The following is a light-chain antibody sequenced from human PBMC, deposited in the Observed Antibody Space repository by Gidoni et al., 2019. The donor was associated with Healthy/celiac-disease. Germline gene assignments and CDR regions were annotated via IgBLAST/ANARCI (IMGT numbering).Light chain of an antibody. J-gene: IGLJ2*01. CDR3: QVWDSSSDHPNVV. CDR2: DDS. CDR1: NIGSKS. Sequence: SYVLTQPPSVSAAPGQTARITCGGNNIGSKSVHWYQQKPGQAPVLVVYDDSDGPSGIPERFSGSNSGNTATLTISRVEAGDEADYYCQVWDSSSDHPNVVFGGGTKLTVL. V-gene: IGLV3-21*02.